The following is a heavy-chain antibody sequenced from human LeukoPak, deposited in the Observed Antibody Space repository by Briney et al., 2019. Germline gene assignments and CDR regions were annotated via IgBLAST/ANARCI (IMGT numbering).Heavy chain of an antibody. V-gene: IGHV4-4*07. CDR2: IYTSGST. J-gene: IGHJ4*02. CDR1: GGSISSYY. CDR3: ASGPYPAAGTDHQFDY. D-gene: IGHD6-13*01. Sequence: SETLSLTCTVSGGSISSYYWSWIRQPAGKGLEWIGRIYTSGSTNYNPSLKSRVTISVDTSKNQFSLKVSSVTAEDTAVYYCASGPYPAAGTDHQFDYWGQGTLVTVSS.